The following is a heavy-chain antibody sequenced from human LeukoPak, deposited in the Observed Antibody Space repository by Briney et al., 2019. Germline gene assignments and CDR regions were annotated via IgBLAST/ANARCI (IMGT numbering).Heavy chain of an antibody. CDR2: ISDSGKT. Sequence: SETLSLTCAVYGGSFRDHYWSWIRQPPGKGLEWIGEISDSGKTNYNPSLESRVTISVDTSKNQFSLKVSSVTAADTAVYYCARIGSSGSYNGFDYWGQGTLVTVSS. CDR3: ARIGSSGSYNGFDY. V-gene: IGHV4-34*01. D-gene: IGHD1-26*01. CDR1: GGSFRDHY. J-gene: IGHJ5*01.